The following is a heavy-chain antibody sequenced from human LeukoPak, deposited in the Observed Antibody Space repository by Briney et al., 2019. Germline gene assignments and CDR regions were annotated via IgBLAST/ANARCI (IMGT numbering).Heavy chain of an antibody. CDR3: ARDLRYYGSGSYPYDAFDI. V-gene: IGHV1-69*13. CDR1: GGTFSSYA. D-gene: IGHD3-10*01. J-gene: IGHJ3*02. CDR2: IIPIFGTA. Sequence: SVKVSCKASGGTFSSYAISWVRQAPGQGLEWMGGIIPIFGTANYAQKFQGRVAITADESTSTAYMELSSLRSEDTAVYYCARDLRYYGSGSYPYDAFDIWGQGTMVTVS.